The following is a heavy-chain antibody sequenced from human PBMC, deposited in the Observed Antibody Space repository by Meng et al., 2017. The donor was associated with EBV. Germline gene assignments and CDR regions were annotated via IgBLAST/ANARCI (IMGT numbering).Heavy chain of an antibody. D-gene: IGHD3-10*01. V-gene: IGHV1-69*01. J-gene: IGHJ4*02. CDR2: LIPMSGAP. CDR3: ASESGRGFTPDY. Sequence: QGQLQQSGAEVENPGSSVKVSWRTSGGTFRSDAVSWVRQAPGQGLEWMGGLIPMSGAPHYAQKFQDRVTIIADESTSTHSMELNNLRFEDTAMYYCASESGRGFTPDYWGQGTLVTVSS. CDR1: GGTFRSDA.